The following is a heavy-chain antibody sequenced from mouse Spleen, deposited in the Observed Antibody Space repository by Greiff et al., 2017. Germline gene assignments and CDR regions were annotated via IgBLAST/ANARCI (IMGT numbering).Heavy chain of an antibody. CDR3: ARSRLRLHYYFDY. J-gene: IGHJ2*01. Sequence: EVQLQQSGPELVKPGASVKISCKASGYSFTGYFMNWVMQSHGKSLEWIGRINPYNGDTFYNQKFKGKATLTVDKSSSTAHMELRSLASEDSAVYYCARSRLRLHYYFDYWGQGTTLTVSS. D-gene: IGHD1-2*01. V-gene: IGHV1-20*02. CDR1: GYSFTGYF. CDR2: INPYNGDT.